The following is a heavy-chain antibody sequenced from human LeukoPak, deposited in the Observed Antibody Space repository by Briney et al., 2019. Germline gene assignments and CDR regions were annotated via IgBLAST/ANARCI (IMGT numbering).Heavy chain of an antibody. J-gene: IGHJ3*02. CDR2: FDPEDGET. V-gene: IGHV1-24*01. CDR3: ATAGPEYNWNYGIKVGAFDI. D-gene: IGHD1-7*01. CDR1: GYTLTELS. Sequence: ASVNVSCKVSGYTLTELSMHWVRQAPGKGLEWMGGFDPEDGETIYAQKFQGRVTMTEDTSTDTAYMELSSLRSEDTAVYYCATAGPEYNWNYGIKVGAFDIWGQGTMVTVSS.